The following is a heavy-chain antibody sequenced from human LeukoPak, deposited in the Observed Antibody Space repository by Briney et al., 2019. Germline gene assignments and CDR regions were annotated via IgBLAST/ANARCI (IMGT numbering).Heavy chain of an antibody. J-gene: IGHJ6*03. Sequence: GESLKISCKGSGYSFTSYWIGWVRQMPGKGLEWMGIIYPGDSDTRYSPSFRGQVTISADKSISTAYLQWSSLKASDTAMHYCARLNVDTAMVNNYYYMDVWGKGTTVTVSS. CDR1: GYSFTSYW. V-gene: IGHV5-51*01. CDR3: ARLNVDTAMVNNYYYMDV. D-gene: IGHD5-18*01. CDR2: IYPGDSDT.